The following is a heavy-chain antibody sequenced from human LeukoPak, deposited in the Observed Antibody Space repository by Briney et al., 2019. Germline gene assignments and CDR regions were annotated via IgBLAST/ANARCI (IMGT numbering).Heavy chain of an antibody. CDR2: ITGSGDST. V-gene: IGHV3-23*01. Sequence: TGGSLRLSCAASGFTFASYAMSWVRQAPGKGLEWVSTITGSGDSTDYADSVKGRFTISRDNSRNTVYLQMNSLRAEDTAVYYCATRVLSGYYYGMDVWGQGTTVTVSS. CDR3: ATRVLSGYYYGMDV. J-gene: IGHJ6*02. D-gene: IGHD2-8*02. CDR1: GFTFASYA.